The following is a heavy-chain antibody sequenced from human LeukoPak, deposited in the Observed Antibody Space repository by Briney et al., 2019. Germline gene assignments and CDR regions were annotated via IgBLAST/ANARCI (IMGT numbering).Heavy chain of an antibody. CDR1: GFTFSSYS. CDR3: ARGVRWHDFDS. D-gene: IGHD4-23*01. Sequence: GGSLRLSCAASGFTFSSYSMNWVRQAPGKGLEWVAYISSSSSTIYYADSVEGRFTISRDNSNNTLLLQMNSLRVEDTAVYYCARGVRWHDFDSWGQGTLVTVSS. V-gene: IGHV3-48*01. CDR2: ISSSSSTI. J-gene: IGHJ4*02.